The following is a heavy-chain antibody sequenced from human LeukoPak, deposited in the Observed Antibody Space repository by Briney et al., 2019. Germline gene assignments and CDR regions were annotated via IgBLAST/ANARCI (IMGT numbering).Heavy chain of an antibody. CDR2: ISSDGTIT. CDR1: GFTFSSYW. D-gene: IGHD7-27*01. Sequence: GGSLRLSCVASGFTFSSYWMHWVRQGPGKGLVWISRISSDGTITNYADSVNGRFTISRDNAKNTLYLQMNSLRAEDTAVYYCAQLTGDFWGQGTLVTVSS. CDR3: AQLTGDF. V-gene: IGHV3-74*01. J-gene: IGHJ4*02.